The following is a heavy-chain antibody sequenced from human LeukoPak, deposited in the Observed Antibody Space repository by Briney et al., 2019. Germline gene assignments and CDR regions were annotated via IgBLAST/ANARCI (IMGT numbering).Heavy chain of an antibody. Sequence: PSQTLSLTCTVSGGSISSGGYFWSWIRQPVGKGLEWIGRIYNAGSTDYNPSLQSRVTISLDTSKNQFSLRLSFVTAADTAVYYCARDGSGSYYPPYFDYWGQGTLVTVSS. CDR2: IYNAGST. CDR1: GGSISSGGYF. CDR3: ARDGSGSYYPPYFDY. D-gene: IGHD3-10*01. J-gene: IGHJ4*02. V-gene: IGHV4-61*02.